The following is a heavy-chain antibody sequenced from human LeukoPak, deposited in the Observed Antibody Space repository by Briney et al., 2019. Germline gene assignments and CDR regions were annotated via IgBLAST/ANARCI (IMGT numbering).Heavy chain of an antibody. Sequence: GGSLRLSCAASGFTFSSYEMNWVRQAPGKGLEWVSYISSSGSTIYYADSVKGRFTISRDNAKNSLYLQMNSLRAEDMALYYCAKDIGPSIQLWWDYWGQGTLVTVSS. CDR3: AKDIGPSIQLWWDY. V-gene: IGHV3-48*03. J-gene: IGHJ4*02. D-gene: IGHD5-18*01. CDR1: GFTFSSYE. CDR2: ISSSGSTI.